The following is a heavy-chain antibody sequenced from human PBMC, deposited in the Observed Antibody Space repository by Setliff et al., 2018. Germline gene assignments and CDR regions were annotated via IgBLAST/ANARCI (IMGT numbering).Heavy chain of an antibody. CDR2: VRFDGSYK. Sequence: PGESLKISCAASGFVFGTYGMHWVRQAPGKGLDWVASVRFDGSYKVYADSVKGRFTISRDNSENTLFLQMTSLRGEDTAVYFCAVIDWGENFYNMDVWGKGTTVTVSS. J-gene: IGHJ6*03. D-gene: IGHD7-27*01. CDR3: AVIDWGENFYNMDV. V-gene: IGHV3-30*02. CDR1: GFVFGTYG.